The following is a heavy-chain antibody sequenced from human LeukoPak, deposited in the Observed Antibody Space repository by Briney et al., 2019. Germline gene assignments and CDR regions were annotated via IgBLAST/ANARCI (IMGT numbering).Heavy chain of an antibody. D-gene: IGHD6-13*01. J-gene: IGHJ4*02. CDR1: GYTFTSYY. CDR2: INPSGGSA. Sequence: GASVKVSCKASGYTFTSYYIHWMRQAPGQGLEWMGRINPSGGSATYTQKFQGRVTMTRDMSTSTVYMELSSLRSEDTAVYYCAKGYSSSCPDYWGQGTLVTVSS. CDR3: AKGYSSSCPDY. V-gene: IGHV1-46*01.